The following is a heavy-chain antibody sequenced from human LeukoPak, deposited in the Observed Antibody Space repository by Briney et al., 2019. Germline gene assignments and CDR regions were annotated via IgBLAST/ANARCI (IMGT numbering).Heavy chain of an antibody. CDR1: GFSLRTSGMC. CDR3: ARIRAFGGDLDY. CDR2: IDWDDDK. D-gene: IGHD3-10*01. Sequence: SGPTLVKPTQTLTLTCTFSGFSLRTSGMCVSWIRQPPGKALEWLARIDWDDDKYYSTSLKTRLTISKDTSKNQVVLTMTNMDPVDTATYYCARIRAFGGDLDYWGQGTLVTVSP. V-gene: IGHV2-70*11. J-gene: IGHJ4*02.